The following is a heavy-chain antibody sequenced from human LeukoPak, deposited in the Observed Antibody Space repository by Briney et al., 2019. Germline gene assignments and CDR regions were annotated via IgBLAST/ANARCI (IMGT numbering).Heavy chain of an antibody. CDR1: GFTFSSYA. D-gene: IGHD1-26*01. CDR3: AKELYSGSYYVRDTTLLNDY. V-gene: IGHV3-23*01. CDR2: ISGSGGST. J-gene: IGHJ4*02. Sequence: GGSGRLSCAASGFTFSSYAMSWLRQAPGEGLEWVSAISGSGGSTYYADSVKGRFTISRDNSKNTLYLQMNSLRAEDTAVYYCAKELYSGSYYVRDTTLLNDYWGQGTLVTVSS.